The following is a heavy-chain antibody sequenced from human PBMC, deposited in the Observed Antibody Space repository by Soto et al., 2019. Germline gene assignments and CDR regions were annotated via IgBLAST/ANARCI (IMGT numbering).Heavy chain of an antibody. CDR3: ARPSGYDYPDAFDI. J-gene: IGHJ3*02. V-gene: IGHV4-34*12. Sequence: PAETLSLTCSVYARSFSGYYWSWIRQSPGKGLEWIGEVIHTGRTNYNPSLKGRVTISVDTSKNQFSLNLSSVTAADTAVYYCARPSGYDYPDAFDIWGQGTMVTVSS. CDR2: VIHTGRT. D-gene: IGHD4-17*01. CDR1: ARSFSGYY.